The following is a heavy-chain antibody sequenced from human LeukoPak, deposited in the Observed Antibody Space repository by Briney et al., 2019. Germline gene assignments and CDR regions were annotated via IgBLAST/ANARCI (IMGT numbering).Heavy chain of an antibody. V-gene: IGHV4-39*01. D-gene: IGHD3-3*01. J-gene: IGHJ5*02. CDR3: ARQGITIFGPFDP. CDR2: IYYSGST. CDR1: GGSISSSSYY. Sequence: PSETLSLTCTLSGGSISSSSYYWGWIRQPPGKGLEWIGSIYYSGSTYYNPSLKSRVTISVDMSKNQFSLKLSSVTAADTAVYYCARQGITIFGPFDPWGQGTLVTVSS.